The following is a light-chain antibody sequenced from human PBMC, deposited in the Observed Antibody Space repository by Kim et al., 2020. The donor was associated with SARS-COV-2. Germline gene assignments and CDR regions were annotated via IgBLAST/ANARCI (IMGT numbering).Light chain of an antibody. V-gene: IGKV1-27*01. CDR2: AAS. Sequence: ASVRDRVTITCRASQSIGNYLTWYQQKPGKVPKLLIYAASRVQSGVPSRFSGSGSGTDFTLTITNLQSEDFATYFCQQYYNGPPTFGQGTRLEIK. CDR3: QQYYNGPPT. CDR1: QSIGNY. J-gene: IGKJ5*01.